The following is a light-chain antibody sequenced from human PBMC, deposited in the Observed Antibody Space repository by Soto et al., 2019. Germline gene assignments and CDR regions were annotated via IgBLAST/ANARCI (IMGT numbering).Light chain of an antibody. CDR1: HTISSSY. J-gene: IGKJ3*01. Sequence: EIVLTQSPGTLSLSPGERATLSCRASHTISSSYLAWYQQKPGQAPRLLMYGISRRATGIPDRFSGSGSGTDFTLTITRLEPEDFAVYYCQQRSNWPPWTFGPGTKV. CDR3: QQRSNWPPWT. CDR2: GIS. V-gene: IGKV3D-20*02.